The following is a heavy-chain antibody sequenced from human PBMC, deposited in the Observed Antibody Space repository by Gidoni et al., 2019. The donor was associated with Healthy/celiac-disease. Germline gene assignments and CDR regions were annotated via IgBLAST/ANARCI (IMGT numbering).Heavy chain of an antibody. CDR3: VKGVRQQLVPDYFDY. D-gene: IGHD6-13*01. J-gene: IGHJ4*02. Sequence: EVQLVESGGGLVQPGGSLRLSCSASGFTFSSYAMHWVRQAPGKGLEYVSAISSNGGSTYYADSVKGRFTISRDNSKNTLYLQMSSLRAEDTAVYYCVKGVRQQLVPDYFDYWGQGTLVTVSS. V-gene: IGHV3-64D*06. CDR1: GFTFSSYA. CDR2: ISSNGGST.